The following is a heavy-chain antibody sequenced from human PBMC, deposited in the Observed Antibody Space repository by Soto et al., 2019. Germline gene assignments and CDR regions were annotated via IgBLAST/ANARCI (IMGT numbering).Heavy chain of an antibody. D-gene: IGHD3-10*01. J-gene: IGHJ4*02. CDR1: GFTVSSNY. CDR3: XXXXXXGWHYFDY. CDR2: IYSGGST. Sequence: EVQLVESGGGLVQPGGSLRLSCAASGFTVSSNYMSWVRQAPGKGLEWVSVIYSGGSTYYADSVKGRFTISRDNSKNTXXXXXXXXXXXXXAVYYXXXXXXXGWHYFDYWGQGTLVTVSS. V-gene: IGHV3-66*01.